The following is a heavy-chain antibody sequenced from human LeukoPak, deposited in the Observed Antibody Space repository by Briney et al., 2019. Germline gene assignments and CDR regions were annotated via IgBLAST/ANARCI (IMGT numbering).Heavy chain of an antibody. Sequence: QPGGSLRLSCAASGFTFSSYGMHWVRQAPGKGLDWVAFIRYDGSNKYYADSVKGRFTISRDNSKNTLYLQMNSLRAEDTAVYYCTKVMTTVTTPYYYYYYYMDVWGKGTTVTVSS. J-gene: IGHJ6*03. D-gene: IGHD4-11*01. CDR1: GFTFSSYG. V-gene: IGHV3-30*02. CDR2: IRYDGSNK. CDR3: TKVMTTVTTPYYYYYYYMDV.